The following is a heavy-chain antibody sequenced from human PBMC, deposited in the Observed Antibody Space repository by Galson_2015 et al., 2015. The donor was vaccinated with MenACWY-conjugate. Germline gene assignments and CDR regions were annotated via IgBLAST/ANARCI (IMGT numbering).Heavy chain of an antibody. CDR2: ISGSGGNT. V-gene: IGHV3-23*01. CDR3: AKELRRYYDFWSGYYPDP. J-gene: IGHJ5*02. CDR1: GFTFSSYA. Sequence: SLRLSCAASGFTFSSYAMSWVRQAPGKGLEWVSGISGSGGNTFHADSVKGRFTISRDNSKRTLYLQMNSLRAEDTAVYYCAKELRRYYDFWSGYYPDPWGQGTLVTVSS. D-gene: IGHD3-3*01.